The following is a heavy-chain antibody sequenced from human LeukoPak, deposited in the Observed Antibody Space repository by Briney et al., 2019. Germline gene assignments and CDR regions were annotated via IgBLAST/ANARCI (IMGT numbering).Heavy chain of an antibody. CDR2: IDHGGIT. Sequence: SETLSLTCAVYGGSFSSYYWSWIRQPPGRGLEWIGDIDHGGITNCNPSLKSRVTISVDTSKNQFSLTLRSVTAADTAVYYCAGLQGHSYYYMDVWGRGTTVTVSS. V-gene: IGHV4-34*01. J-gene: IGHJ6*03. CDR1: GGSFSSYY. CDR3: AGLQGHSYYYMDV.